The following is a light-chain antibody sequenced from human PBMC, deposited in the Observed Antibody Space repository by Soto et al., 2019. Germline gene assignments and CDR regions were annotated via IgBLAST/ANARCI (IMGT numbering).Light chain of an antibody. Sequence: EIVLTQSPGTLSLSPGERATLSCMASQSVSSSYLAWYQQKPGQAPRLLIYGASSRATGIPDRFSGSGSGTDFTLTISRLEPEDFAVYYCQQYGSSSFPFGQGTKVEIK. J-gene: IGKJ1*01. CDR3: QQYGSSSFP. CDR2: GAS. CDR1: QSVSSSY. V-gene: IGKV3-20*01.